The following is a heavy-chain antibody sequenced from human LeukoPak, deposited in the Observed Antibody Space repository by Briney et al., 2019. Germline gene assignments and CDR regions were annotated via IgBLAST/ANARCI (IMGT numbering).Heavy chain of an antibody. J-gene: IGHJ5*02. V-gene: IGHV3-30*03. CDR2: ISYDGSKK. CDR3: TRYDSSRFDP. Sequence: PGTSLRLSCAGSGFTLGGYGMHWVRQAPGKGLEWVAGISYDGSKKHYEDSVKGRFTISRDNPRNTVDLQMNSLGDDDTAVYHCTRYDSSRFDPWGQGTAVIVSS. CDR1: GFTLGGYG. D-gene: IGHD3-3*01.